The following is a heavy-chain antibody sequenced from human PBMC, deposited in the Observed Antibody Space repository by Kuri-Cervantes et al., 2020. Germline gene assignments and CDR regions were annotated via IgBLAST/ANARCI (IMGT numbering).Heavy chain of an antibody. D-gene: IGHD3-16*01. CDR3: ARDRGFMFDY. CDR1: GFTFDDYA. V-gene: IGHV3-9*01. J-gene: IGHJ4*02. CDR2: ITWNSGSI. Sequence: SLKISCAVSGFTFDDYAMHWVRQAPGKGLEWVSGITWNSGSITYADSVKGRFTISRDNAKNSLFLQMNSLRAEDTAVYYCARDRGFMFDYCAQGTLVTVSS.